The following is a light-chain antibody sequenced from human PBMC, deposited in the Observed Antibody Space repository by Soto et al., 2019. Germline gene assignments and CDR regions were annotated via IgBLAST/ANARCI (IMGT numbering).Light chain of an antibody. CDR2: GAS. Sequence: DIVMTQSAATLSVAPGERVTFSWRASQSVSSNYLAWYQQKPGQAPRLLIYGASTRATGIPARFSGSGAGTEFTLTISSLQSEDFAVYYCQQYNNWPPITFGQGTRLEIK. CDR3: QQYNNWPPIT. V-gene: IGKV3-15*01. CDR1: QSVSSN. J-gene: IGKJ5*01.